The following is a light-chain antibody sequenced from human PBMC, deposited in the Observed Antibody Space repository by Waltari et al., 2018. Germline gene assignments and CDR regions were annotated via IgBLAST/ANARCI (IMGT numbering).Light chain of an antibody. CDR3: HQTFSHPRPS. CDR1: PRISSW. J-gene: IGKJ2*01. CDR2: DAS. V-gene: IGKV1-5*01. Sequence: DIQMTQSPPPLSASVGDRVTITCRASPRISSWLAWYQQKPGKAPKLLIDDASSLESGVPSRFSGSGSGTEFTLTISSLQPDDFATYYCHQTFSHPRPSFGQGTKVDI.